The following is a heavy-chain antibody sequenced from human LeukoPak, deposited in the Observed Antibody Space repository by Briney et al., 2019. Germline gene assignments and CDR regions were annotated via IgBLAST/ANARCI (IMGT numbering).Heavy chain of an antibody. V-gene: IGHV4-39*01. CDR1: GGSISSSGYY. Sequence: PSETLSLTCTVSGGSISSSGYYWGWIRQPPGKGLEWIGSIYYSGSTYYNPSLKSRVTISVDTSKNQFSLKLSSVTAADTAVYYCARHGVYCSSTSCYTRFDPWGQGTLVTVSS. CDR2: IYYSGST. CDR3: ARHGVYCSSTSCYTRFDP. J-gene: IGHJ5*02. D-gene: IGHD2-2*02.